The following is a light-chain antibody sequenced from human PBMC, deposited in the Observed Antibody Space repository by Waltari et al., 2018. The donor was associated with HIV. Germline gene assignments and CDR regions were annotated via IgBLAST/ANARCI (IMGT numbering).Light chain of an antibody. Sequence: QSVLTQPPSVSGAPGQRVTISCTGTSSNIGAGFRVHWYQQLPGTVPKVLIYNNTDRPSGVPDRFSGSKSATSASLAITGLQAEDEANYYCQSYDISLSGWVFGGGTKLTVL. CDR3: QSYDISLSGWV. J-gene: IGLJ2*01. V-gene: IGLV1-40*01. CDR2: NNT. CDR1: SSNIGAGFR.